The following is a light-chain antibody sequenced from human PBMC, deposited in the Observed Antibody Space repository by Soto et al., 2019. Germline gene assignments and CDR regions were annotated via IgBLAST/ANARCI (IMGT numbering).Light chain of an antibody. CDR2: EGS. J-gene: IGLJ2*01. V-gene: IGLV2-23*01. CDR3: CSYAGSRGVV. CDR1: SSDVGSYNL. Sequence: QSALTQPASVSGSPGQSITISCTGTSSDVGSYNLVSWYQQHPGKAPKLMIYEGSKRPSGVSNRFSGSKSGNTASLTISGLHAEDEADYYCCSYAGSRGVVFGGGTKLTVL.